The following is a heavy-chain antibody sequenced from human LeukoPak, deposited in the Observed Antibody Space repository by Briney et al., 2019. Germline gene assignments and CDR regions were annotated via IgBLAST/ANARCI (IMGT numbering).Heavy chain of an antibody. CDR3: ARQHVGGNSPDAFDI. CDR1: EFSFSSYW. J-gene: IGHJ3*02. CDR2: ISSSGGST. Sequence: GGSLRLSCAASEFSFSSYWMSWVRQAPGKGLEWVSSISSSGGSTYYADSVKGRFTISRDDSKNTLYVQMNSLRAEDTAVYYCARQHVGGNSPDAFDIWGQGTMVTVSS. V-gene: IGHV3-23*01. D-gene: IGHD4-23*01.